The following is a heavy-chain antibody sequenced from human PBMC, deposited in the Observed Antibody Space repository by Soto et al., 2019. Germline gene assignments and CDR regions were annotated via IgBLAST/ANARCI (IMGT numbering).Heavy chain of an antibody. Sequence: SETLSLTCTVSGGSISSYYWSWIRQPPGKGLEWIGYVYYSGSTNYNPSLKSRVTISVDTSKNQFSLKLSSVTAADTAVYYCARESSSWTGGGYYYYYGMDVWGQGTTVTVSS. CDR2: VYYSGST. CDR1: GGSISSYY. CDR3: ARESSSWTGGGYYYYYGMDV. V-gene: IGHV4-59*01. D-gene: IGHD6-13*01. J-gene: IGHJ6*02.